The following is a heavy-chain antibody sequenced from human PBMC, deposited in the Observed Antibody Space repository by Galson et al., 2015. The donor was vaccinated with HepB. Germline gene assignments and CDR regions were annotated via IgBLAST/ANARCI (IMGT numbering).Heavy chain of an antibody. J-gene: IGHJ4*02. D-gene: IGHD3-22*01. CDR2: ISYDGSNK. V-gene: IGHV3-30*18. CDR1: GFTFSSYG. Sequence: SLRLSCAASGFTFSSYGMHWVRQAPGKGLEWVAVISYDGSNKFYADSVKGRFTISRDNSEITLYLQMNSLRAEDTAVYYCVKGGYSDSSGYYGVDYWGQGTLVTVSS. CDR3: VKGGYSDSSGYYGVDY.